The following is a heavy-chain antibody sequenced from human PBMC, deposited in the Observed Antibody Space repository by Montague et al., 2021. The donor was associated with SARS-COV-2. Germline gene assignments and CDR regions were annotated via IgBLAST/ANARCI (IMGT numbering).Heavy chain of an antibody. CDR2: IHYRGST. Sequence: SETLSLTCTVSDDSISNKTYFWDWIRQPPGKGLEWIGSIHYRGSTHYNPSLKSRLTISVDTSRNQFSLKLSSVTDADTAVYFCARTTVVTPYYYYAMDVWGQGTTVTVSS. D-gene: IGHD4-23*01. CDR3: ARTTVVTPYYYYAMDV. V-gene: IGHV4-39*01. J-gene: IGHJ6*02. CDR1: DDSISNKTYF.